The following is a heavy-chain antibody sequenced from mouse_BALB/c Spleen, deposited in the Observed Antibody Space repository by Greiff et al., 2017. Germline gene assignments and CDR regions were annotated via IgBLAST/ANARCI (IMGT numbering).Heavy chain of an antibody. J-gene: IGHJ3*01. CDR1: GYSFTSYY. CDR3: ARRETAWFAY. V-gene: IGHV1S135*01. CDR2: IDPFNGGT. Sequence: VQLQQSGPELMKPGASVKISCKASGYSFTSYYMHWVKQSHGKSLEWIGYIDPFNGGTSYNQKFKGKATLTVDKSSSTAYMHLSSLTSEDSAVYYCARRETAWFAYWGQGTLVTVSA.